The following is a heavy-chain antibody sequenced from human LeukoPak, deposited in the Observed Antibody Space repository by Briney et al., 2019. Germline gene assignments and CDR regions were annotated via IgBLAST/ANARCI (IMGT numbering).Heavy chain of an antibody. J-gene: IGHJ6*03. V-gene: IGHV3-21*01. CDR3: ARGPTVTTNDYYYYYYMDV. CDR2: ISSSSSYI. Sequence: GGSLRLSCAASGFTFSSYSMNWVRQAPGKGLEWVSSISSSSSYIYYADSVKGRFTISRDNAKNSLYLQMNSLRAEDTAVYYCARGPTVTTNDYYYYYYMDVWGKGTTVTVSS. CDR1: GFTFSSYS. D-gene: IGHD4-11*01.